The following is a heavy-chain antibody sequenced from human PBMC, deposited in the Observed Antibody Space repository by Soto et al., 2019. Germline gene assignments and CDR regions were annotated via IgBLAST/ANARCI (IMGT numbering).Heavy chain of an antibody. CDR1: GGTFSSYA. J-gene: IGHJ4*02. CDR3: ARVGPTAMLTYNY. V-gene: IGHV1-69*01. D-gene: IGHD5-18*01. CDR2: IIPIFGTA. Sequence: QVQLVQSGAEVKKPGSSVKVSCKASGGTFSSYAISWVRQAPGQGLEWIGGIIPIFGTANYAQKFQGRVTITADDSTRTAYKELSSLRSEDTAVYYCARVGPTAMLTYNYWRQGTLVTDSS.